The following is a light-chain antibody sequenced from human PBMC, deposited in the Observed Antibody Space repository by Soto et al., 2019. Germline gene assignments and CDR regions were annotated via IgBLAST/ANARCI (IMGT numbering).Light chain of an antibody. CDR3: QQFSTYPLT. CDR2: DAS. CDR1: QGFTSA. V-gene: IGKV1-13*02. J-gene: IGKJ4*01. Sequence: AIQLTQSPSSLSASVGDRVTITCRASQGFTSALAWYQQKPGKAPKLLIYDASSLESGVPARFSGCGSGTDFTLTISCLQPEDFATYYCQQFSTYPLTFGGGTKVEIK.